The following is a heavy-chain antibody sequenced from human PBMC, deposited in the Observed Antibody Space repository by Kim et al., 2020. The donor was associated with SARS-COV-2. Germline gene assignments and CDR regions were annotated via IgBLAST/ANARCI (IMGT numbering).Heavy chain of an antibody. D-gene: IGHD3-10*01. V-gene: IGHV3-13*01. CDR2: IGTAGDT. CDR3: ARAYWGSGSYYNGYYYYGMDV. CDR1: GFTFSSYD. J-gene: IGHJ6*02. Sequence: GGSLRLSCAASGFTFSSYDMHWVRQATGKGLEWVSAIGTAGDTYYPGSVKGRFTISRENAMNSLYLQMNSLRAGDTAVYYCARAYWGSGSYYNGYYYYGMDVWGQGTTVTVSS.